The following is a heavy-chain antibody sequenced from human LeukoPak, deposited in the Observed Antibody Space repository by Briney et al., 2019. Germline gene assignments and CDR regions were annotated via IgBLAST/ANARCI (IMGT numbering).Heavy chain of an antibody. CDR3: ARRRTTIWYFDL. Sequence: GESLKISCKASGYSLTGYWIGWVRQMPGKGLEWMGVIYPGDSVTRYSPSFQGQVTISADKSISTAYLQWSSLKASDTAMYYCARRRTTIWYFDLWGRGTLVTVSS. V-gene: IGHV5-51*01. D-gene: IGHD1-1*01. CDR1: GYSLTGYW. CDR2: IYPGDSVT. J-gene: IGHJ2*01.